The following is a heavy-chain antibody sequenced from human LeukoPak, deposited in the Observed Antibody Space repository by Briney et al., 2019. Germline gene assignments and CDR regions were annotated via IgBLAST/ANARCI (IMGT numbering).Heavy chain of an antibody. D-gene: IGHD6-6*01. CDR2: IIPIFGTA. J-gene: IGHJ5*02. CDR1: GGTFSSYA. CDR3: ARAIGVYSSSSLNWFDP. Sequence: SVKVSCKASGGTFSSYAISWVRQAPGQGLEWMGRIIPIFGTANYAQKFQGRVTITTDESTSTAYMELSSLRSEDTAVYYCARAIGVYSSSSLNWFDPWGQGTLVTVSS. V-gene: IGHV1-69*05.